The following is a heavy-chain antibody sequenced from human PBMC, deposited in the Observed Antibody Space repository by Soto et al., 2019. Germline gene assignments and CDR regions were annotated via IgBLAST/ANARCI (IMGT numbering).Heavy chain of an antibody. J-gene: IGHJ6*02. D-gene: IGHD1-1*01. CDR1: GGTFSNYA. Sequence: QVQLVQSGAEVKKPGSSVKVSCKASGGTFSNYAISWVRQAPGQGLEWMGGIIPIFGTADYAQKFQGRVTITADESTSTAYMEVSSLRSEDTVVYYCARDGQKGTKYYYYGMDVWGQGTTVTVSS. V-gene: IGHV1-69*01. CDR2: IIPIFGTA. CDR3: ARDGQKGTKYYYYGMDV.